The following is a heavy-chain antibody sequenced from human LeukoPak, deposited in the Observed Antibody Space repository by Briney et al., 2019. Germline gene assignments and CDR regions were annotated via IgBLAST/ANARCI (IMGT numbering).Heavy chain of an antibody. Sequence: ASVKVSCKASGYTFTGYYMHWVRQAPGQGLEWMGRINPNSGGTNYAQKFQGRVTMTRDTSISTAYMELSRLRSDDTAVYYCARDAYYYDSSGYMGNWGQGTLVTVSS. CDR2: INPNSGGT. D-gene: IGHD3-22*01. CDR3: ARDAYYYDSSGYMGN. CDR1: GYTFTGYY. J-gene: IGHJ4*02. V-gene: IGHV1-2*06.